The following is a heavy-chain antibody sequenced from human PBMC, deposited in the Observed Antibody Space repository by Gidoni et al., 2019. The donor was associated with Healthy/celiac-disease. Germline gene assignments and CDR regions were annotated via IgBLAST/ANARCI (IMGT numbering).Heavy chain of an antibody. CDR1: GFTVSSNY. D-gene: IGHD3-10*01. J-gene: IGHJ6*02. V-gene: IGHV3-66*01. CDR2: IYSGGST. CDR3: AREAGVWFGEFDYYYYYGMDV. Sequence: EVQLVESGGGLVQPGGSLRLSCAASGFTVSSNYLIWVRQAPGKGLEGVSVIYSGGSTYYADSVKCRFTISRDNSKNTLYLQMNSLRAEDTAVYYCAREAGVWFGEFDYYYYYGMDVWGQGTTVTVSS.